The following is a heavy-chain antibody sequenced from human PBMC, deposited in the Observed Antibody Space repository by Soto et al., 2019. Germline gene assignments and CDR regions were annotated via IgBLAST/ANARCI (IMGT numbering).Heavy chain of an antibody. CDR2: ISAYNGNT. Sequence: QVQLVQSGAEVKKPGASVKVSCKASGYTFTSYGISWVRQAPGQGLEWMGWISAYNGNTNYAQKLQGRVTMTTDTSTSTGYMELRSVRSDDTAVYYCARPVELRGGGYYYYGMDVWGQGTTVTVSS. D-gene: IGHD3-16*01. CDR1: GYTFTSYG. J-gene: IGHJ6*02. V-gene: IGHV1-18*04. CDR3: ARPVELRGGGYYYYGMDV.